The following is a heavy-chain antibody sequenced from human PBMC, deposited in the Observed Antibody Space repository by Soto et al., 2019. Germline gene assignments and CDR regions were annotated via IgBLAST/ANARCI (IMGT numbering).Heavy chain of an antibody. CDR2: IYPGDSDT. J-gene: IGHJ5*02. CDR3: ARIGEQQLVRNWFDP. Sequence: GESLKISCKGSGYSFTSYWIGWGRQMPGKGLEWMGLIYPGDSDTRYSPSFQGQVTISADKSISTAYLQWSSLKASDTAMYYCARIGEQQLVRNWFDPWGQGTLVTVSS. V-gene: IGHV5-51*01. D-gene: IGHD6-13*01. CDR1: GYSFTSYW.